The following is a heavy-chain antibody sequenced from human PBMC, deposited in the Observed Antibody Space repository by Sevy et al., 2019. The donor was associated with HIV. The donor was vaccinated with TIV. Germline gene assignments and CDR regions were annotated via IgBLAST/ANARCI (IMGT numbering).Heavy chain of an antibody. Sequence: GGSLRLSCAASGFTFSSYGMHWVRQAPGKGLEWVAVIWYDGSNKYYADSVKGRFTISRDNSKNTLYLQMNSRRAEDTAVYYGAKGACSGGSCYWGGDYYYYYMDVWGKGTTVTVSS. CDR2: IWYDGSNK. CDR1: GFTFSSYG. D-gene: IGHD2-15*01. V-gene: IGHV3-33*06. J-gene: IGHJ6*03. CDR3: AKGACSGGSCYWGGDYYYYYMDV.